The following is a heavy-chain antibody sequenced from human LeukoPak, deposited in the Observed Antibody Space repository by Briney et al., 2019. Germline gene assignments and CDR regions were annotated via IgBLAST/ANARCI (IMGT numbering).Heavy chain of an antibody. CDR3: ARDREQQLLDY. V-gene: IGHV4-38-2*02. CDR1: GYSISSGYY. J-gene: IGHJ4*02. D-gene: IGHD6-13*01. Sequence: SETLSLTCTVSGYSISSGYYWGWIRQPPGKGLEWIGSIYHSGSTYYNPSLKSRVTISVDTSKNQFSLKLSSVTAADTAVYYCARDREQQLLDYWGQGTLVTVSS. CDR2: IYHSGST.